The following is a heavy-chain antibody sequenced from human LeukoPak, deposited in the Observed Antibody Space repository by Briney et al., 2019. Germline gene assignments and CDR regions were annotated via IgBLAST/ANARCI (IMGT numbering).Heavy chain of an antibody. CDR3: ARGPEPNAFDI. Sequence: PGGSLRLSCAASGLTFSSYWMHCVRQAPGKGLVWVSRINSDGSSTSYADSVKGRFTISRDNAKNTLYLQMNSLRAEDTAVYYCARGPEPNAFDIWGQGTMVTVSS. J-gene: IGHJ3*02. CDR2: INSDGSST. V-gene: IGHV3-74*01. D-gene: IGHD1-14*01. CDR1: GLTFSSYW.